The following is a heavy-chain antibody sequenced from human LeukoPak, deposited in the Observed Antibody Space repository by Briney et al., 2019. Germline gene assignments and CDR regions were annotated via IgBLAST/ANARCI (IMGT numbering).Heavy chain of an antibody. CDR1: GGSISSGSYY. CDR3: ARDEQVAAAGGFDP. J-gene: IGHJ5*02. Sequence: SETLSLTCTVSGGSISSGSYYWNWIRQPAGKGLEWIGRIYTSGSTNYNPSLKSRVTMSVDTSKNQFSLKLSSVTAADTAVYYCARDEQVAAAGGFDPWGQGTLVTVSS. CDR2: IYTSGST. D-gene: IGHD6-13*01. V-gene: IGHV4-61*02.